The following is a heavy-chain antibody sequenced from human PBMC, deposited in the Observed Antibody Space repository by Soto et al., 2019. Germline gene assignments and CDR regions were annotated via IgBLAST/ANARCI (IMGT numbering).Heavy chain of an antibody. J-gene: IGHJ4*02. CDR2: IWYDGSNK. CDR1: GFTFSSYG. V-gene: IGHV3-33*01. Sequence: TGGSLRLSCAASGFTFSSYGMHWVRQAPGKGLEWVAVIWYDGSNKYYADSVKGRFTISRDNSKNTLYLQMNSLRAEDTAVYYWARDPGYYSSGWYWVIFDYWGQGTLVTVSS. D-gene: IGHD6-19*01. CDR3: ARDPGYYSSGWYWVIFDY.